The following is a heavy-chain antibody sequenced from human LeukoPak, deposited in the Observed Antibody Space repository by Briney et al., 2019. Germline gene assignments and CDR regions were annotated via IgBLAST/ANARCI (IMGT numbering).Heavy chain of an antibody. CDR3: DAADY. V-gene: IGHV3-23*01. J-gene: IGHJ4*02. D-gene: IGHD6-13*01. Sequence: GGSLRLSCAASGFTFSTYAMGWVRQAPGKGLDWVATINDSGGRTHYADSVKGRFTISRDNSKNTLYLQINSLRAEDTAIYYCDAADYWGQGILVTVSS. CDR2: INDSGGRT. CDR1: GFTFSTYA.